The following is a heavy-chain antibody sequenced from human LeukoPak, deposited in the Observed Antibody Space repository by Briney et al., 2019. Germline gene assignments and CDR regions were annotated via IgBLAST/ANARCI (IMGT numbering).Heavy chain of an antibody. CDR1: GYTFTSHY. Sequence: ASVKVSCKASGYTFTSHYMHWVRQAPGQGLEWMGIINPSGGSTSYAQKFQGRVTMTRDTSTSTVYMELSSLRSEDTAVYYCARDFDSFRNQGYFDYWGQGTLVTVSS. V-gene: IGHV1-46*01. CDR2: INPSGGST. D-gene: IGHD3-16*02. CDR3: ARDFDSFRNQGYFDY. J-gene: IGHJ4*02.